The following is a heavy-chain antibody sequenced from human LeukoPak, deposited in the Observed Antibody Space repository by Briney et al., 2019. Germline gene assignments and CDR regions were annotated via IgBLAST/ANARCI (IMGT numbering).Heavy chain of an antibody. CDR2: INSDGSST. CDR3: AKAVPAAINWFGP. J-gene: IGHJ5*02. Sequence: PGGSLRLSCAASGFTFSSYWMHWVRQAPGKGLVWVSRINSDGSSTSYADSVKGRFTISRDNSKNTLYLQMNSLRAEDTAVYYCAKAVPAAINWFGPWGQGTLVTVSS. V-gene: IGHV3-74*01. CDR1: GFTFSSYW. D-gene: IGHD2-2*01.